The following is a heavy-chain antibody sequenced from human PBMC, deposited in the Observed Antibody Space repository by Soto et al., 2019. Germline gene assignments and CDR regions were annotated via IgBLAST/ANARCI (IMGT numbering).Heavy chain of an antibody. CDR3: ARMGRGIVVVYPWDAFDI. V-gene: IGHV1-69*06. CDR1: GGTFSSYA. CDR2: IIPIFGTA. D-gene: IGHD3-22*01. J-gene: IGHJ3*02. Sequence: QVQLVQSGAEVKKPGSSVKVSCKASGGTFSSYAISWVRQAPGQGLEWMGGIIPIFGTANYARKFRGRVTITAEKSTSTAYMELRSLRSEDTAVYYCARMGRGIVVVYPWDAFDIWGQGTMVTVSS.